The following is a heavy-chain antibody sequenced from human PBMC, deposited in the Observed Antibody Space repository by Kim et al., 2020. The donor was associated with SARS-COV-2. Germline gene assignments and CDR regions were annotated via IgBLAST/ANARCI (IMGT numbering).Heavy chain of an antibody. CDR2: IWYDGSNK. CDR3: AKDRDYGDYTDGMDV. Sequence: GGSLRLSCAASGFTFSSYGMHWVRQAPGKGLEWVAVIWYDGSNKYYADSVKGRFTISRDNSKNTLYLQMNSLRAEDTAVYYCAKDRDYGDYTDGMDVWGQGNTVTVSS. D-gene: IGHD4-17*01. J-gene: IGHJ6*02. CDR1: GFTFSSYG. V-gene: IGHV3-33*06.